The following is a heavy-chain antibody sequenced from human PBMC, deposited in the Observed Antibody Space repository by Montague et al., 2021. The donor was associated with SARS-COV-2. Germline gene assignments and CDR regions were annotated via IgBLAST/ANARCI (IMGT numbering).Heavy chain of an antibody. CDR2: INWNGGST. CDR1: GFTFDDYG. V-gene: IGHV3-20*04. J-gene: IGHJ4*02. Sequence: SPRLSCAASGFTFDDYGMSWVRQAPGKGLEWVSGINWNGGSTGYADSVKGRLTISRDNAKNSLYLQMNSLRAEDTALYYCASGYSSSWDIFDYWGQGTLVTVSS. D-gene: IGHD6-13*01. CDR3: ASGYSSSWDIFDY.